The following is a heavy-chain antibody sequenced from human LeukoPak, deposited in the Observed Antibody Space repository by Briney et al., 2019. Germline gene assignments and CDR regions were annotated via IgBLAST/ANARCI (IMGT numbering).Heavy chain of an antibody. CDR2: IFWDLDK. CDR3: AHRPADGYNYYFDY. J-gene: IGHJ4*02. Sequence: SGPTLVNPTQTLTLSCTFSGLSLSTSGVGVGWIRQPPGKALEWLALIFWDLDKRYSPSLKSRLTINKDPSISPVVLTMTSMDPVDTATYFCAHRPADGYNYYFDYWGQGTLVTVSS. D-gene: IGHD5-24*01. V-gene: IGHV2-5*02. CDR1: GLSLSTSGVG.